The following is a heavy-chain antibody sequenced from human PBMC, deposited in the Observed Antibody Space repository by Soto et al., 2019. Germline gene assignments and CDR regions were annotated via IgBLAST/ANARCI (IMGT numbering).Heavy chain of an antibody. J-gene: IGHJ4*02. CDR1: GFNFSSYA. CDR2: IIYDGSNE. CDR3: AKDPRDYGDYAYFDY. D-gene: IGHD4-17*01. Sequence: QVQLVESGGGVVQPGRSLRLSCAASGFNFSSYAMHWVRQAPGKGLEWVAIIIYDGSNEHYVDSVRGRFTISRDNSKNTVYLQTNGLRVEDTAVYYCAKDPRDYGDYAYFDYWGQGTLVTVSS. V-gene: IGHV3-30*04.